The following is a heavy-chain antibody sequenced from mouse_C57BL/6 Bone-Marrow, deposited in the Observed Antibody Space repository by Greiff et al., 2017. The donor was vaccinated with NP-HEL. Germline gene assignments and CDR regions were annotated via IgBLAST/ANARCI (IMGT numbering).Heavy chain of an antibody. J-gene: IGHJ1*03. CDR2: IHPSDSDT. CDR1: GYPFTSYW. Sequence: QVQLQQPGAELVKPGASVKVSCKASGYPFTSYWMHWVKQRPGQCLVWIGRIHPSDSDTTYNHKFKGKATLTVDKSSSTAYRQLSSLTSEASAVYYCAMPALLRWGYFDVWGTGTTVTVSS. CDR3: AMPALLRWGYFDV. V-gene: IGHV1-74*01. D-gene: IGHD1-1*01.